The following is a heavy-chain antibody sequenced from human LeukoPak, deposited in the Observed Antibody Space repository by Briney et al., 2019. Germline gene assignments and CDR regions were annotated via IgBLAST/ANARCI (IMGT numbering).Heavy chain of an antibody. CDR3: ARRVLKYYWYFDL. D-gene: IGHD2-8*02. Sequence: GGSLRLSCAASGFTFSSYDMHWVRQATGKGLEWVSAIGTAGDTYYPGSVKGRFTISRGNAKNSLYLQMNSPRAGDTAVYYCARRVLKYYWYFDLWGRGTLVTVSS. CDR1: GFTFSSYD. V-gene: IGHV3-13*04. J-gene: IGHJ2*01. CDR2: IGTAGDT.